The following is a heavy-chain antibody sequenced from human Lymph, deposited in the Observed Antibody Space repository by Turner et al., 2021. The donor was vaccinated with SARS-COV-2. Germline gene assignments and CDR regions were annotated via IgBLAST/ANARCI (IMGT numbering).Heavy chain of an antibody. J-gene: IGHJ5*02. V-gene: IGHV1-8*01. Sequence: QVQLVQSGAEVKKPGASVKVSCMASGYTFTRYDINWVRQATGQGLEWMGWMDPKSGNTGYAQKFQGRVTMTRNTSISTAYMELSSLRSEDTAVYYCARAAQLTVWFDPWGQGTLVTVSS. CDR3: ARAAQLTVWFDP. CDR1: GYTFTRYD. CDR2: MDPKSGNT. D-gene: IGHD3-9*01.